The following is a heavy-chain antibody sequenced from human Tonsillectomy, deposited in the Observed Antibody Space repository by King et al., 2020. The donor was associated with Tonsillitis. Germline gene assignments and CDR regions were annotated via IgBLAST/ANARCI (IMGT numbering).Heavy chain of an antibody. CDR3: ARDREDIVVVVAATLYNWFDP. D-gene: IGHD2-15*01. Sequence: VQLVESGAEVKKPGASVKVSCKASGYTFTSYYMHWVRQAPGQGLEWMGIINPSGGSTSYAQKCQGRVTMTRDTSTSTVYMELSSLRSEDTAVYYCARDREDIVVVVAATLYNWFDPWGQGTLVTVSS. V-gene: IGHV1-46*01. CDR1: GYTFTSYY. CDR2: INPSGGST. J-gene: IGHJ5*02.